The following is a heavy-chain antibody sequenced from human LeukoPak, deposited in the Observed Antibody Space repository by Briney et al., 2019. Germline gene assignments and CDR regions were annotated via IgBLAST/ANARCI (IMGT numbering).Heavy chain of an antibody. D-gene: IGHD3-3*01. Sequence: GRSLRLSCAASGFTFSSYDMHWVRQAPGKGLEWVAVISYDGSNKYYADSVKGRFTISRDNSKNTLYLQMNSLRAEDTAVYYCAGLGDDFWSGYRYWGQGTLVTVSS. V-gene: IGHV3-30-3*01. CDR1: GFTFSSYD. CDR2: ISYDGSNK. J-gene: IGHJ4*02. CDR3: AGLGDDFWSGYRY.